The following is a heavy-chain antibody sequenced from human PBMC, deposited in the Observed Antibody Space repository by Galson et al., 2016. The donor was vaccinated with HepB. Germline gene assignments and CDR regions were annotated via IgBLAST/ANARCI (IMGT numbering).Heavy chain of an antibody. D-gene: IGHD3-22*01. Sequence: SLRLSCAVSQFTFSTYAMNWVRQAPCKGLEWVAVISYDGGKKYYADSVKGRFTISRDNSKNTLYMQMNNLRVEYTGVYYGAKDGGSDSRAFIYKGGLDPWGQGTLVTVSS. V-gene: IGHV3-30-3*01. J-gene: IGHJ5*02. CDR3: AKDGGSDSRAFIYKGGLDP. CDR1: QFTFSTYA. CDR2: ISYDGGKK.